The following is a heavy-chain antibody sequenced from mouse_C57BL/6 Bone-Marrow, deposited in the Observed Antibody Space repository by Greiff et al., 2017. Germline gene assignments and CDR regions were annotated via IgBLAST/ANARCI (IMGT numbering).Heavy chain of an antibody. D-gene: IGHD1-1*01. J-gene: IGHJ3*01. CDR3: ARLFYYYGSSSFAY. V-gene: IGHV1-52*01. CDR1: GYTFTSYW. Sequence: QVQLQQPGAELVRPGSSVKLSCKASGYTFTSYWMHWVKQRPIQGLEWIGNIDPSDSETHYNQKFKDKATLTVDKSSSTAYMQLSSLTSEDSAVYYCARLFYYYGSSSFAYWGQGTLVTVSA. CDR2: IDPSDSET.